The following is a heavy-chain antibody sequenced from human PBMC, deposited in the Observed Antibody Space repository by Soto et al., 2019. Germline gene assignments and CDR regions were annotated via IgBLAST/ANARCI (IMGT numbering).Heavy chain of an antibody. CDR2: ISAYNGNT. CDR3: ARDGPLVAGIAVAGTHYGMDV. Sequence: QVQLVQSGAEVKKPGASVKVSCKASGYTFTSYGISWVRQAPGQGLEWMGWISAYNGNTNYAQKLQGRVTMTTDTSTSTASMELRSRRSDDTAVYYCARDGPLVAGIAVAGTHYGMDVWGQGTTFTVS. V-gene: IGHV1-18*04. J-gene: IGHJ6*02. CDR1: GYTFTSYG. D-gene: IGHD6-19*01.